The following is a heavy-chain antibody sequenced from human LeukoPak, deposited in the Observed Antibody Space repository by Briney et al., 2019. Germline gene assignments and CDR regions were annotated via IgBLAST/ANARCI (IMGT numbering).Heavy chain of an antibody. V-gene: IGHV3-23*01. CDR3: ARRGHPRDSGGYQFDY. CDR1: GFAFSIFA. CDR2: ISGAGGGT. J-gene: IGHJ4*02. Sequence: PGGSLRLSCETSGFAFSIFAMAWVRQAPGKGLEWVSSISGAGGGTYYAGSVKGRFTISRDNLQNTLYLQMESLRGEDTAIYFCARRGHPRDSGGYQFDYWGQGIPVTVSS. D-gene: IGHD3-22*01.